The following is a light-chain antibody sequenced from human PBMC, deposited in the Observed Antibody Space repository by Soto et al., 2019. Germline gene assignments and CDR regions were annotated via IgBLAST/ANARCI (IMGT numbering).Light chain of an antibody. J-gene: IGLJ1*01. Sequence: SSELTQPPSVSVAPGKTARITCGGNNIGSKSVHWYQQKPGQAPVLVIYYDSDWPSGIPERFSGSNSGNTATLTISRVEAGDEADYYCQVWDSSSDHDVFGTGTKLTVL. CDR3: QVWDSSSDHDV. CDR1: NIGSKS. CDR2: YDS. V-gene: IGLV3-21*04.